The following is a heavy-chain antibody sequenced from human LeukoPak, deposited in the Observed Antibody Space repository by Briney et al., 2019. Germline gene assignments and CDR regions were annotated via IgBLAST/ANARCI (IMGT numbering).Heavy chain of an antibody. Sequence: SETLSLTCAVYGGSFSGYYWSWIRQPPGKGLEWIGEINHSGSTNYNPSLKSRVTISVDTSKNQFSLKLRSVTAADTAVYYCASPKAFQSAYDYWGQGTLVTVSS. CDR2: INHSGST. CDR1: GGSFSGYY. V-gene: IGHV4-34*01. CDR3: ASPKAFQSAYDY. J-gene: IGHJ4*02.